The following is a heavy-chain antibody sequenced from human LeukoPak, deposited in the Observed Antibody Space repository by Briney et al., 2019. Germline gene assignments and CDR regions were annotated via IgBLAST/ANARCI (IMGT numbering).Heavy chain of an antibody. CDR3: ARRRGNRLTRSYFDY. CDR1: GGFFSGYY. V-gene: IGHV4-34*01. CDR2: INHSGST. Sequence: ASETLSLTCAVYGGFFSGYYWSWIRQPPGKGLEWIGEINHSGSTNYNPSLKSRVTISVDTSKNQFSLKLSSVTAADTAVYYCARRRGNRLTRSYFDYWGQGTLVTVSS. J-gene: IGHJ4*02.